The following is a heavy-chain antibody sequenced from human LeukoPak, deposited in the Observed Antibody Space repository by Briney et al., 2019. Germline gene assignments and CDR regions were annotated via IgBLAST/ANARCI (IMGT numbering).Heavy chain of an antibody. CDR1: GYTFTSYA. V-gene: IGHV1-3*01. J-gene: IGHJ3*02. D-gene: IGHD3-22*01. CDR2: INAGNGNT. CDR3: ARTFGGGVGGLGSSGYYGSDAFDI. Sequence: ASVKVSCKASGYTFTSYAMHWVRQAPGQRLEWMGWINAGNGNTKYSQKFQGRVTIARDTSASTAYMELSSLRSEDTAVYYCARTFGGGVGGLGSSGYYGSDAFDIWGQGTMVTVSS.